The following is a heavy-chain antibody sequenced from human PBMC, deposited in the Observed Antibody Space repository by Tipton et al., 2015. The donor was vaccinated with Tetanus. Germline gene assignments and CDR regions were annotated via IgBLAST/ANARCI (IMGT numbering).Heavy chain of an antibody. J-gene: IGHJ2*01. CDR1: GFTFRSYG. CDR2: IWYDGSNK. V-gene: IGHV3-33*01. D-gene: IGHD2/OR15-2a*01. CDR3: ARDIAIVRARDWYFDV. Sequence: SLRLSRAASGFTFRSYGMHWVRQAPGKGLEWVALIWYDGSNKNYADSVKGRFTISRDNSKNTLYLQMNSLSAEDTAVYYCARDIAIVRARDWYFDVWGRGTPVTVSS.